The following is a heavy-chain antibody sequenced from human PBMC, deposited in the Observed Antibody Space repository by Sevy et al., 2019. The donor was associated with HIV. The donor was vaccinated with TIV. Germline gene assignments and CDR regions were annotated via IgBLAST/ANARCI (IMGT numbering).Heavy chain of an antibody. CDR1: GFIFSRYG. J-gene: IGHJ6*02. CDR2: ISYDGNDK. CDR3: ARDQQITIVGEITDYYFYYGMDV. D-gene: IGHD3-3*01. Sequence: GGSLRLSCKASGFIFSRYGVHWVRQAPGKGLEWVAVISYDGNDKHYAESVKGRFTISRDNSKNTLHLEMNSLRAEDTAVYYCARDQQITIVGEITDYYFYYGMDVWGQGTTVTVSS. V-gene: IGHV3-30*19.